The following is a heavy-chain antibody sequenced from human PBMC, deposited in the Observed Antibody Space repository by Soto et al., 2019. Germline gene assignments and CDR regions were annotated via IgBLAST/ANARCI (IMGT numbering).Heavy chain of an antibody. CDR1: GFTFSSYG. CDR2: ISYDGSNK. CDR3: AKAIERAYGMDV. J-gene: IGHJ6*02. D-gene: IGHD2-21*01. Sequence: QVQLVESGGGVVQPGRSLGLSCAASGFTFSSYGMHWVRQAPGKGLEWVAVISYDGSNKYYADSVKGRFTISRDNSKNTLYLQMNSLRAEDTAVYYCAKAIERAYGMDVWGQGTTVTVSS. V-gene: IGHV3-30*18.